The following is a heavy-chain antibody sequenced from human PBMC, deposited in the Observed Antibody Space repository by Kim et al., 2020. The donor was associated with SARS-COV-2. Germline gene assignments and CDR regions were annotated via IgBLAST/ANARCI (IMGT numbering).Heavy chain of an antibody. CDR1: GYTFTSYD. Sequence: ASVKVSCKASGYTFTSYDINWVRQATGQGLEWMGWMNPNSGNTGYAQKFQGRVTMTRNTSISTAYMELSSLRSEDTAVYYCARGSRRITMIVVVPIRYYYFVYWGRGTLVTVSS. D-gene: IGHD3-22*01. CDR2: MNPNSGNT. J-gene: IGHJ4*02. V-gene: IGHV1-8*02. CDR3: ARGSRRITMIVVVPIRYYYFVY.